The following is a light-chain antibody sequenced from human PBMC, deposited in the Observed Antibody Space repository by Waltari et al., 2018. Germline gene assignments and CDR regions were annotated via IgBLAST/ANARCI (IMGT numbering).Light chain of an antibody. CDR1: QSVRRT. CDR3: QKYGTHPAT. V-gene: IGKV3-20*01. Sequence: EIVLTQSPGTLSFSPGERATLSCRASQSVRRTLPWYQQKAGQAPRLLTYDASRRATDIPDRFSGSGSGTDCSLTISRLEHEEFAVYYCQKYGTHPATFGQGTRVEIK. J-gene: IGKJ1*01. CDR2: DAS.